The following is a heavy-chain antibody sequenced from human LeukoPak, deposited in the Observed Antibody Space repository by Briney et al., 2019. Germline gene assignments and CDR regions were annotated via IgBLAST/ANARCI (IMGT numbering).Heavy chain of an antibody. Sequence: GGSLRLSCAASGFTFSSYAMHWVRQAPGKGLEWVAVISYDGSNKYYADSVKGRFTISRDNSKNTLYLQMNSLRAEDTAVYYCARDNRFDCSGGSCYSDAFDIWGQGTMVTVSS. CDR1: GFTFSSYA. CDR2: ISYDGSNK. J-gene: IGHJ3*02. CDR3: ARDNRFDCSGGSCYSDAFDI. D-gene: IGHD2-15*01. V-gene: IGHV3-30*04.